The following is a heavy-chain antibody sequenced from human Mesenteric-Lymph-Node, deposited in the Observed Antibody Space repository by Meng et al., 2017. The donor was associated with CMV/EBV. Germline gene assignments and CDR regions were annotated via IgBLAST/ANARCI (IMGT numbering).Heavy chain of an antibody. D-gene: IGHD1/OR15-1a*01. J-gene: IGHJ4*02. CDR1: GGSSSTSY. Sequence: LSLPCAVYGGSSSTSYWSWIRQPPGKGLEWIGEINHSGSTTYNPSLKSRVTISVDTSKNQFSLKLTSVTAADTAIYYCARDEVGTGTWGQGTLVTVSS. CDR3: ARDEVGTGT. CDR2: INHSGST. V-gene: IGHV4-34*01.